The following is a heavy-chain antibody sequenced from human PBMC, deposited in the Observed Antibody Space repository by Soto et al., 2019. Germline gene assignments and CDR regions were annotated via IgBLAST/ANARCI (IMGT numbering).Heavy chain of an antibody. CDR3: AREAVAGTCDY. Sequence: ASVKVSCKASGGTFSSYDINWVRQATGQGLEWMGWMNPNSGNTGYAQKFQGRVTMTRNTSISTAYMELSSLRSEDTAVYYCAREAVAGTCDYWGQGTLVTVSS. CDR2: MNPNSGNT. J-gene: IGHJ4*02. CDR1: GGTFSSYD. V-gene: IGHV1-8*02. D-gene: IGHD6-19*01.